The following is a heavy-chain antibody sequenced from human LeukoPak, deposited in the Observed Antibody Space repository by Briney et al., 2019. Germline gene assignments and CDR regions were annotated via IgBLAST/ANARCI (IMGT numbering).Heavy chain of an antibody. J-gene: IGHJ4*02. D-gene: IGHD1-26*01. CDR2: ISSSSSYI. CDR1: GFTYSSYS. Sequence: GGSLRLSCAASGFTYSSYSMNWVRQAPGKGLEWVSSISSSSSYIYYADSVKGRFTISRDNANNSLYLQMNSLRAEDTALYYCKTEGRAGDTPFDHWGQGTLVTVSS. V-gene: IGHV3-21*04. CDR3: KTEGRAGDTPFDH.